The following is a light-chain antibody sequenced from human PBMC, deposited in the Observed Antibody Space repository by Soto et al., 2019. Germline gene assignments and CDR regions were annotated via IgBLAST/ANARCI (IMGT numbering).Light chain of an antibody. V-gene: IGLV1-51*01. CDR2: VNN. J-gene: IGLJ2*01. Sequence: QSVLTQPPSVSAAPGRTVTITCAGTYSNIGNNFVSWYQQLPGTAPRLLIYVNNKRPSGISDRFSGSKPGTSATLDITGLQNGDEADYYCGTWDHSLGEVVFGGGTKLTVL. CDR3: GTWDHSLGEVV. CDR1: YSNIGNNF.